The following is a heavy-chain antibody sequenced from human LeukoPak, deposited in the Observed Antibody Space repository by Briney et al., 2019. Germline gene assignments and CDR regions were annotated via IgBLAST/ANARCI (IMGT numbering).Heavy chain of an antibody. CDR3: PRVGYCSSTTCYCLDS. CDR1: GFTFSDYY. D-gene: IGHD2-2*01. J-gene: IGHJ4*02. CDR2: ISRSGSNI. Sequence: PGESLRLSCAASGFTFSDYYMRWVSQDAGEGREWDSYISRSGSNIYYADCVEGRLTIDRDNGKNSLYLQMNSLRPEDTAVYYCPRVGYCSSTTCYCLDSWGQGTLVTVSS. V-gene: IGHV3-11*01.